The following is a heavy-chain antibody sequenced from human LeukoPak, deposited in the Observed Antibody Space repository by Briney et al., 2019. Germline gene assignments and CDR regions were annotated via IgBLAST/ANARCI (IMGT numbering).Heavy chain of an antibody. CDR3: ARGNYYDPTTYYRAFDI. D-gene: IGHD3-22*01. V-gene: IGHV4-59*01. CDR2: IYYSGST. Sequence: PSETLSLTCTVSSGSLSSYYWSWIRQPPGKGLEWIGYIYYSGSTNYNPSLKSRVSMSVGTSKIQFSLELSSVTAADTAVYYCARGNYYDPTTYYRAFDIWGQGTMVTVSS. J-gene: IGHJ3*02. CDR1: SGSLSSYY.